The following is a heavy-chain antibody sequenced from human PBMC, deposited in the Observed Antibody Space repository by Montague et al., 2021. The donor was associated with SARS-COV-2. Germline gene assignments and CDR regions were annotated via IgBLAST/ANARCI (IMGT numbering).Heavy chain of an antibody. CDR2: INHSGST. CDR1: GGSFSGYY. D-gene: IGHD3-3*01. CDR3: ARGLGRPGTIFGVALY. J-gene: IGHJ4*02. Sequence: TLSLTCGVYGGSFSGYYWSWIRQPPGKGLQWIGGINHSGSTNYNSSLNSRGTISLDTSKNQFSLKLTSVSAADTAVYYCARGLGRPGTIFGVALYWGQGTLVTVSS. V-gene: IGHV4-34*01.